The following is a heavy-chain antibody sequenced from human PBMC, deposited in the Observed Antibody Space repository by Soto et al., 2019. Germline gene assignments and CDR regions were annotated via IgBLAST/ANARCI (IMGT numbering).Heavy chain of an antibody. J-gene: IGHJ4*02. V-gene: IGHV1-69*02. CDR2: IIPILGIA. D-gene: IGHD3-16*02. Sequence: RQANGQGLEWMGRIIPILGIANYAQKFQGRVTITADKSTSTAYMELSSLRSEDTAVYYCAHLGELSLIYWGQGTLVTVSS. CDR3: AHLGELSLIY.